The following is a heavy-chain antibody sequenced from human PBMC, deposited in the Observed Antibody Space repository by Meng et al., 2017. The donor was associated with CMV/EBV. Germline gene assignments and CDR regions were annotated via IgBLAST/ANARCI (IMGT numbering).Heavy chain of an antibody. CDR2: IKPNSGGT. V-gene: IGHV1-2*02. CDR1: GYTLSGYY. J-gene: IGHJ2*01. D-gene: IGHD1-7*01. Sequence: SGAEVEKPGDSVKDPCKAFGYTLSGYYMHWVRQAPGQGLEWMGWIKPNSGGTKYEQKFQGKVTMTRDTSISQAYMELRRLRSDDTAVYYCATYIGNYINWYLDLWGRGTLVTVSS. CDR3: ATYIGNYINWYLDL.